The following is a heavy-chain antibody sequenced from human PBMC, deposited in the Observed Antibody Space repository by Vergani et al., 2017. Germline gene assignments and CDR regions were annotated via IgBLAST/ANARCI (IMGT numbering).Heavy chain of an antibody. CDR3: ARAFHDYGDYEAQDY. V-gene: IGHV4-39*07. J-gene: IGHJ4*02. Sequence: QVQLPQWGAGLLKPSETLSLTCTVSGGSISSSSYYWGWIRQPPGKGLEWIGSIYYSGSTYYNPSLKSRVTISVDTSKNQFSLKLSSVTAADTAVYYCARAFHDYGDYEAQDYWGQGTLVTVSS. D-gene: IGHD4-17*01. CDR1: GGSISSSSYY. CDR2: IYYSGST.